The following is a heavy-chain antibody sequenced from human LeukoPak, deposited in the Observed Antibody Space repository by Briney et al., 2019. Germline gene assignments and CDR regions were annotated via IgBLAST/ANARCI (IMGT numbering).Heavy chain of an antibody. Sequence: GGSLRLSCAASGFSFSNSAMSWVSQAPGKGLEWVSSISGSGNTYYADSVKGRFTISRDTSKNTLYLQMNSLRADDTAVYYCARGFVAPDSWGQGTLVTVSS. CDR1: GFSFSNSA. CDR3: ARGFVAPDS. CDR2: ISGSGNT. D-gene: IGHD5-12*01. J-gene: IGHJ4*02. V-gene: IGHV3-23*01.